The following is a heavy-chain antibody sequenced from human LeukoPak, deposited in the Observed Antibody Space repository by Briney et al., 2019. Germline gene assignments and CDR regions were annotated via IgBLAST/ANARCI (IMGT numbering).Heavy chain of an antibody. J-gene: IGHJ3*02. CDR3: ARDITTMVVAVSRLFGDAFDI. Sequence: GGSLRLSCAASGFTFSSYGMHWVRQAPGKGLEWVAFIRYDGSNKYYADSVKGRVIISRDNAKNSLYLHMNSLRAEDTAVYYCARDITTMVVAVSRLFGDAFDIWGQGTMVTVSS. V-gene: IGHV3-30*02. CDR1: GFTFSSYG. CDR2: IRYDGSNK. D-gene: IGHD2-15*01.